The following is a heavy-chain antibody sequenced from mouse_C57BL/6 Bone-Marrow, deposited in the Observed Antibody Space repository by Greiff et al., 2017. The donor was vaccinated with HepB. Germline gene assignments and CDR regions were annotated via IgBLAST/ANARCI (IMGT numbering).Heavy chain of an antibody. Sequence: VKLQQPGAELVRPGTSVKLSCKASGYTFTSYWMHWVKQRPGQGLEWIGVIDPSDSYTNYNQKFKGKATLTVDTSSSTAYMQLSSLTSEDSAVSYCARYYSNPYYAMDYWGQGTSVTVSS. V-gene: IGHV1-59*01. CDR1: GYTFTSYW. D-gene: IGHD2-5*01. CDR2: IDPSDSYT. CDR3: ARYYSNPYYAMDY. J-gene: IGHJ4*01.